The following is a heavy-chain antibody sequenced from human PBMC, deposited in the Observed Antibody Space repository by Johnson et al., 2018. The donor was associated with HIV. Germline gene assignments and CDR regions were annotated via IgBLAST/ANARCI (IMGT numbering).Heavy chain of an antibody. CDR3: ARESRDGPNLRAFDI. V-gene: IGHV3-NL1*01. D-gene: IGHD5-24*01. J-gene: IGHJ3*02. CDR1: GFTFSSYA. CDR2: MSSGDNT. Sequence: QMLLVESGGGVVRPGGSLRLSCAASGFTFSSYAMHWVRQAPGKGLEWVSVMSSGDNTHYADSVKGRFTISRDNSKNTLYLQMNSLRAEDTAVYFCARESRDGPNLRAFDIWGQGTTVIVSS.